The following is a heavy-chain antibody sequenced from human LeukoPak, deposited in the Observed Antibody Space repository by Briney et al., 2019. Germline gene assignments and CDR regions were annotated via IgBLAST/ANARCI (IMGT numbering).Heavy chain of an antibody. D-gene: IGHD1-26*01. CDR3: AREPIVGATSDY. CDR2: INTDGSST. Sequence: PGGSLRLSCAASGFTFSSYAMHWVRQAPGKGLVWVSRINTDGSSTSYADSVKGRFTISRDNAKNTLYLQMNSLRAEDTAVYYCAREPIVGATSDYWGQGTLVTVSS. V-gene: IGHV3-74*01. CDR1: GFTFSSYA. J-gene: IGHJ4*02.